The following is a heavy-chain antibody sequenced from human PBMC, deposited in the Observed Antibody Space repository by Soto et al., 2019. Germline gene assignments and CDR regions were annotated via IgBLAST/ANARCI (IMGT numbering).Heavy chain of an antibody. CDR1: GYTFTSYG. CDR3: ARDFCSGGSCYSNFDY. D-gene: IGHD2-15*01. CDR2: ISAYNGNT. Sequence: QVQLVQSGAEVRKPGASVKVSCKASGYTFTSYGISWVRQAPGQGLEWMGWISAYNGNTNYAQKLQGRVTMTTDTSTSTAYMELRSLRSDDTAVYYCARDFCSGGSCYSNFDYWGQGTLVTVSS. V-gene: IGHV1-18*01. J-gene: IGHJ4*02.